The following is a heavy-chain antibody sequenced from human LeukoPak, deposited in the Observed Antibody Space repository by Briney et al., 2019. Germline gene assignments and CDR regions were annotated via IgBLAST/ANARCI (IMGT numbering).Heavy chain of an antibody. J-gene: IGHJ4*02. V-gene: IGHV3-53*01. CDR2: IYSGGST. Sequence: GGSLRLSCAASGFTVSSNYMSWVRQAPGKGLEWVSVIYSGGSTYYADSVKGRFTISRDNSKNTLYLQMNSLRAEGTAVYYCAREAGDSSGYALDYWGQGTLVTVSS. CDR1: GFTVSSNY. D-gene: IGHD3-22*01. CDR3: AREAGDSSGYALDY.